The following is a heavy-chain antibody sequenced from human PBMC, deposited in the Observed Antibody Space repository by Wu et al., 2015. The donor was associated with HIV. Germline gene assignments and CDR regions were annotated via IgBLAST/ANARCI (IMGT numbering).Heavy chain of an antibody. J-gene: IGHJ6*03. Sequence: QVQLVQSGGEVKKPGASVKVSCKASGYTFTSYGITWVRQAPGQGFEWMGWIIPIFGTPNYAQKFQGRVTITADEITNTAYMEVSSLRSEDTAVYYCASGGNYRDDFWSGPRGVYMDVWAKGPRSPSP. CDR3: ASGGNYRDDFWSGPRGVYMDV. V-gene: IGHV1-69*13. D-gene: IGHD3-3*01. CDR2: IIPIFGTP. CDR1: GYTFTSYG.